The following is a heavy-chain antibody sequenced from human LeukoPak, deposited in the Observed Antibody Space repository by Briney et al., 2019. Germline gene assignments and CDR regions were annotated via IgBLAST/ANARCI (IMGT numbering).Heavy chain of an antibody. V-gene: IGHV3-23*01. D-gene: IGHD1-14*01. Sequence: GSLRLSFAASEFTFINYAMNWVRQAPGKGLEWVSGISGGGGSTYYADSVKGRFTISRDNSKNTLYLQMDSLRAEDTALYYCAKGSGINHYHWIDPWGQGTLVTVSS. CDR1: EFTFINYA. J-gene: IGHJ5*02. CDR2: ISGGGGST. CDR3: AKGSGINHYHWIDP.